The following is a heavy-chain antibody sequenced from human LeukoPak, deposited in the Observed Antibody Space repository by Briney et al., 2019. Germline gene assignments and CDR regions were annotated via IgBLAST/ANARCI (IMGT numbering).Heavy chain of an antibody. CDR1: GYTFTGYY. CDR2: INPNSGGT. CDR3: APRGYGGGWFGFDY. Sequence: ASVKVSCKASGYTFTGYYMHWVRQAPGQGLEWVGWINPNSGGTNYAPRFQGRVTMTRDTSIATAYMELSGLTSDDTAVYYCAPRGYGGGWFGFDYWGQGTLVTVSS. J-gene: IGHJ4*02. V-gene: IGHV1-2*02. D-gene: IGHD6-19*01.